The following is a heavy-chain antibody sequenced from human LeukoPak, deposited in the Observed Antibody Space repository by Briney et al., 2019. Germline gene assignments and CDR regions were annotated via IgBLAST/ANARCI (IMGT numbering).Heavy chain of an antibody. J-gene: IGHJ6*03. CDR1: GFTFNSYS. CDR2: ISSSCCRRYL. V-gene: IGHV3-21*06. D-gene: IGHD3-16*01. CDR3: ARFDFVYNARWRDNFDRYYYMDV. Sequence: GGSLRLSCAASGFTFNSYSVNGVRRASGKGLEWVSSISSSCCRRYLYYVDSVKGRFTVSRDNAGNSLFLQMDRLRAEDAAVYYCARFDFVYNARWRDNFDRYYYMDVWGKGTTVMISS.